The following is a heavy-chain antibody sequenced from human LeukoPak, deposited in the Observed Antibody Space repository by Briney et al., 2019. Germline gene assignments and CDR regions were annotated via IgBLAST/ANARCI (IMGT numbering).Heavy chain of an antibody. CDR1: GGSISSYY. V-gene: IGHV4-4*09. CDR3: ARHVAGTGIVDY. CDR2: IHSSGST. D-gene: IGHD6-13*01. J-gene: IGHJ4*02. Sequence: SETLSLTCTVSGGSISSYYWRWIRQPPGKGLEWIGNIHSSGSTKYNPSLESRVTISVDTSKKQFSLDLRSVTAADTAVYYCARHVAGTGIVDYWGQGTLVTVSS.